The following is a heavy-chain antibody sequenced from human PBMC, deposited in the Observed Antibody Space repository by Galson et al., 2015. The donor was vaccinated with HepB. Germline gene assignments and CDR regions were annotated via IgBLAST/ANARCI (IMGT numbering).Heavy chain of an antibody. V-gene: IGHV1-3*01. CDR2: INAGNGNT. Sequence: SVKASCKASGYTFTSYAMHWVRQAPGQRLEWMGWINAGNGNTKYSQKFQGRVTITRDTSASTAYMALSSLRSEDTAVYYCARDSRNLVPFDYWGQGTLVTISS. CDR3: ARDSRNLVPFDY. CDR1: GYTFTSYA. J-gene: IGHJ4*02.